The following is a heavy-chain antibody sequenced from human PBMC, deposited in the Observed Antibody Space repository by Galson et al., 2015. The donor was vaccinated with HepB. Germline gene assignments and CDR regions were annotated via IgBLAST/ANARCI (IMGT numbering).Heavy chain of an antibody. CDR2: ISSSSSYI. CDR1: GFTFSSYS. V-gene: IGHV3-21*01. Sequence: SLRLSCAASGFTFSSYSMNWVRQAPGKGLEWVSSISSSSSYIYYADSVKGRFTISRGNAKNSLYLQMNSLRAKDTAVYYCARVVGSRRIDYWGQGTLVTVSS. D-gene: IGHD1-26*01. CDR3: ARVVGSRRIDY. J-gene: IGHJ4*02.